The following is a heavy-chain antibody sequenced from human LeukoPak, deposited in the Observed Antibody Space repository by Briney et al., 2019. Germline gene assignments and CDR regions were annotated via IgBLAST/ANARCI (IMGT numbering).Heavy chain of an antibody. Sequence: PSETLSLTCTVSGGSISRHYWSWIRQPPGKGLEWIGYIYYSGNTNYSPSFKSRVTISIDTSKNQFSLKLSSVTAADTAVYYCAKRGAYDRFSPYYFDYWGQGTLVTVSS. CDR2: IYYSGNT. CDR3: AKRGAYDRFSPYYFDY. CDR1: GGSISRHY. J-gene: IGHJ4*02. D-gene: IGHD3-22*01. V-gene: IGHV4-59*08.